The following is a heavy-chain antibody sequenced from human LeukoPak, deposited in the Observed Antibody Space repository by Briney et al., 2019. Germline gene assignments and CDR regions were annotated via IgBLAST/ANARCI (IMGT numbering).Heavy chain of an antibody. D-gene: IGHD1-26*01. CDR2: VTGSGGST. Sequence: GGSLRLSCAASGFTFSSYAMSWVRQAPGKGLEWVSSVTGSGGSTYYADSMKGQFTISRDNSKNTVYLQMNSLRAEDTALYYCAKVGARGSYSYFYVMDVWGQGTTVTVSS. J-gene: IGHJ6*01. CDR1: GFTFSSYA. V-gene: IGHV3-23*01. CDR3: AKVGARGSYSYFYVMDV.